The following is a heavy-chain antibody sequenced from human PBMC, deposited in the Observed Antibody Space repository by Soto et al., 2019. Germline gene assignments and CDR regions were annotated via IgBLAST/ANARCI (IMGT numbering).Heavy chain of an antibody. Sequence: EVQLLESGGGLVQPGGSLRVSCAASGFTFSSYAMNWVRQAPGKGLEWVSSIGGSGSTTYYAESVKGRFTIPRDNSKNTLYLQINTLTAEDTAVYYCAKDNYGDYYYYGMDVWGQGTTVTVSS. CDR1: GFTFSSYA. V-gene: IGHV3-23*01. D-gene: IGHD4-17*01. J-gene: IGHJ6*02. CDR2: IGGSGSTT. CDR3: AKDNYGDYYYYGMDV.